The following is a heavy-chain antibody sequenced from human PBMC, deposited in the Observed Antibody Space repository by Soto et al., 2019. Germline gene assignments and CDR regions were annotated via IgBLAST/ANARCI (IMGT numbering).Heavy chain of an antibody. CDR2: IKEDGSEK. J-gene: IGHJ4*02. Sequence: GGSLRLSCAVSGFTFSNYWMSWVRQAPGKGLEWVANIKEDGSEKYYVDSVKGRFSVSRDNANNSLFLQINSLRAEDTAVYYCAREDYAGASPRFDYWGLGALVTVSS. CDR3: AREDYAGASPRFDY. CDR1: GFTFSNYW. D-gene: IGHD4-17*01. V-gene: IGHV3-7*01.